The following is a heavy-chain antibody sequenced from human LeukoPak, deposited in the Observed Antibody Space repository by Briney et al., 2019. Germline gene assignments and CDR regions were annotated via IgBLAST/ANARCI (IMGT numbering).Heavy chain of an antibody. CDR3: ARDGYCSGGSCFYYYYYYMDV. Sequence: GGSLRLSCAASRFTFSSYAMSWVRQAPGKGLEWVSAISGSGGSTYYADSVKGRFIISRDNSKNTLYLQMNSLRAEDTAVYYCARDGYCSGGSCFYYYYYYMDVWGKGTTVTVSS. CDR2: ISGSGGST. V-gene: IGHV3-23*01. D-gene: IGHD2-15*01. J-gene: IGHJ6*03. CDR1: RFTFSSYA.